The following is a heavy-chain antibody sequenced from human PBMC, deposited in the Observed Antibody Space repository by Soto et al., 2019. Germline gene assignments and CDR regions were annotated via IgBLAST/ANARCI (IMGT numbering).Heavy chain of an antibody. D-gene: IGHD4-17*01. CDR3: ARGTTTTGSRFHS. CDR1: GFTFSGYA. Sequence: QVQLVESGGGVVQPGRSLRLSCAASGFTFSGYAMHWVRQAPGKGLEWVAVISYDGNNKYYADSVKGRLTISRDNSKNTLYLQMNSLRPEDTAVYYCARGTTTTGSRFHSWGQGTLVTVSS. J-gene: IGHJ4*02. CDR2: ISYDGNNK. V-gene: IGHV3-30-3*01.